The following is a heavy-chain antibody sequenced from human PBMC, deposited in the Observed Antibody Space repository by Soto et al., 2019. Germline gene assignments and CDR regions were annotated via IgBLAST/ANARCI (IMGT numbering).Heavy chain of an antibody. Sequence: GASVKVSCKASGYTFTSYYIHWVRQAPGQGLEWMGIINPSGGSTTYAQKFQGRVTMTRDTSTSTVYMELSSLRSEDTAVYYCTRAPSYGAFDIWAKGQWSPSPQ. V-gene: IGHV1-46*03. CDR3: TRAPSYGAFDI. J-gene: IGHJ3*02. D-gene: IGHD4-17*01. CDR1: GYTFTSYY. CDR2: INPSGGST.